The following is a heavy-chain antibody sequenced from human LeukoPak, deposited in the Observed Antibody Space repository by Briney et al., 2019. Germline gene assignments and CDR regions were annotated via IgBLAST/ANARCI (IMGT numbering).Heavy chain of an antibody. V-gene: IGHV4-30-4*01. D-gene: IGHD3-3*01. CDR1: GASIGSSEYY. Sequence: PSETLSLTCTVSGASIGSSEYYWSWVRQSPGKGLEWIGYVHHNENTYYNPSLKSRVTISVDRSKNQFSLKLSSVTAADTAVYYCARAPARYYDFWSGSLLGWFDPWGQGTLVTVSS. CDR2: VHHNENT. J-gene: IGHJ5*02. CDR3: ARAPARYYDFWSGSLLGWFDP.